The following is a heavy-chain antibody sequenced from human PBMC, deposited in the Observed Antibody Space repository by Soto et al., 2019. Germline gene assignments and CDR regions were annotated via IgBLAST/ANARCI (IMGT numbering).Heavy chain of an antibody. Sequence: PSETLSLTCTVSGASISSGGYYWSWIRQHPGKGLEWIGYVYYTEITNYNPSLKSRVAMSIDTSKNQFSLKVRSVTAADTAVYYCARGSEAWFDPWGQGTLVTVSS. CDR2: VYYTEIT. CDR1: GASISSGGYY. J-gene: IGHJ5*02. CDR3: ARGSEAWFDP. V-gene: IGHV4-61*08.